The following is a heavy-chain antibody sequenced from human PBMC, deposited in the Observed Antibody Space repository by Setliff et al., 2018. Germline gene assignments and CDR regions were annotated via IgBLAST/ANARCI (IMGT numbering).Heavy chain of an antibody. V-gene: IGHV3-64*01. CDR3: ARGGTYSSGPLDY. CDR2: ISSSGGNI. CDR1: GFTFSSYA. D-gene: IGHD3-22*01. J-gene: IGHJ4*02. Sequence: PGGSLRLSCAASGFTFSSYAMHWVRQAPGKGLEYVSSISSSGGNIYYANSVKGRFIISRDNSKSTLFLQMGSLRAEDMSVYYCARGGTYSSGPLDYWGQGILGTVSS.